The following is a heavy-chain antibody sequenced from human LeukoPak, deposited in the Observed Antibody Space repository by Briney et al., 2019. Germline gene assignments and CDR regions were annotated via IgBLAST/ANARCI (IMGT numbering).Heavy chain of an antibody. Sequence: GASVKVSCKASGYTXTGYYMYEVRQAPGQGLEWVGWINPNSGGTNYAQKFQGRVTMTRDTSISTACMELSRLGSDDTAVYYCARGPHYYDPPDYWGQGTLVTVSS. CDR3: ARGPHYYDPPDY. CDR1: GYTXTGYY. V-gene: IGHV1-2*02. D-gene: IGHD3-22*01. CDR2: INPNSGGT. J-gene: IGHJ4*02.